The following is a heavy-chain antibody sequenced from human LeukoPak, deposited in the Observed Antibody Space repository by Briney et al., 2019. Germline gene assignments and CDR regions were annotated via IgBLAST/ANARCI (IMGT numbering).Heavy chain of an antibody. CDR2: INPDGTTT. V-gene: IGHV3-74*01. Sequence: PGGSLRLSCVGSGFTYSNYWMHWVRQAPGKGPVWVSRINPDGTTTDYADSVKGRFTISRDNAKNLLYLQMNGLRADDTAVYYCAKVLSWPTADRWGQGTLVTVSS. J-gene: IGHJ5*02. CDR1: GFTYSNYW. CDR3: AKVLSWPTADR. D-gene: IGHD5-18*01.